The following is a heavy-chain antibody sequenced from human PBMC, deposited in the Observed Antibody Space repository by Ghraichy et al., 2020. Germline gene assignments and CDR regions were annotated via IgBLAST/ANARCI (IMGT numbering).Heavy chain of an antibody. CDR3: TRVGGTDPATYHNSGMDV. J-gene: IGHJ6*02. Sequence: SETLSLTCDVLRGSFADYYWTWVRQSPGKGLEWIGEMNQGGASTFNPSFKSRVSMSFDRSKNQFSLRVTSVTAADTAVYFCTRVGGTDPATYHNSGMDVWGQGTAVTVSS. D-gene: IGHD2-15*01. CDR1: RGSFADYY. V-gene: IGHV4-34*01. CDR2: MNQGGAS.